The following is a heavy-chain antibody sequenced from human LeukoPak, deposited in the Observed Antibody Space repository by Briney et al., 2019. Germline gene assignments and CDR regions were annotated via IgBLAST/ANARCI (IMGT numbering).Heavy chain of an antibody. D-gene: IGHD2-8*01. CDR2: IRTRPHGGTT. CDR1: GFTFGDFA. Sequence: PGRSLRLSCIASGFTFGDFAMSRVRQAPGKGLEWLGFIRTRPHGGTTEYAASVKARFTISRDDSKSIAYLQMNSLKTEDTAVYYCTRGDGTGVLWGQGTLVTVSS. V-gene: IGHV3-49*04. CDR3: TRGDGTGVL. J-gene: IGHJ4*02.